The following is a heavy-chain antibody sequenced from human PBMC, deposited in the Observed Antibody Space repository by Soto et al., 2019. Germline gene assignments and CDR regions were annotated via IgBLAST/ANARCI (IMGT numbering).Heavy chain of an antibody. V-gene: IGHV4-4*02. CDR1: GGSISSNNW. CDR2: IFHSGST. CDR3: ARVYSGSYSDY. D-gene: IGHD1-26*01. Sequence: QVQLQESGPGLVTPSGTLSLTCAVSGGSISSNNWWSWVRQPPGKGLEWIGEIFHSGSTHYSPSLKRRVTISVDKSKNQFSLKLASVTAADTAVYYCARVYSGSYSDYWGQGTLVTVSS. J-gene: IGHJ4*02.